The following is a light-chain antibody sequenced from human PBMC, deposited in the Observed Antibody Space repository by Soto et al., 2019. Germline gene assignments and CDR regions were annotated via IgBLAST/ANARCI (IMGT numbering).Light chain of an antibody. J-gene: IGKJ1*01. CDR1: QGISSY. CDR3: QQLNSYPPWT. Sequence: DFQLTQSPSFLSASVGDRVTITCRASQGISSYLAWYQQNPGKAPKLLIYAASTLQSGVPSRFSGSGSGTEFTLTIISLQPEDFSTYYCQQLNSYPPWTFGQGTKVEIK. V-gene: IGKV1-9*01. CDR2: AAS.